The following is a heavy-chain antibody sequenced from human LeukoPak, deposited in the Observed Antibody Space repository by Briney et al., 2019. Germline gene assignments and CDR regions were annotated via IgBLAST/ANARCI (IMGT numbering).Heavy chain of an antibody. CDR3: AREGIGTYYDSSGYYFFDP. V-gene: IGHV4-34*01. J-gene: IGHJ5*02. D-gene: IGHD3-22*01. CDR1: GGSFSGYY. CDR2: INHSGST. Sequence: SETLSLTCAVYGGSFSGYYWSWIRQPPGKGLEWIGEINHSGSTNYNPSLKSRVTISVDTSKNQFSLKLSSVTAADTAVYYCAREGIGTYYDSSGYYFFDPWGQGTLVTVSS.